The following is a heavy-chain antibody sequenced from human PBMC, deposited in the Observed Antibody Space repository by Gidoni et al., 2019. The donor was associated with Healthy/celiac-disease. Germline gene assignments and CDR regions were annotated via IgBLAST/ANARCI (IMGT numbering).Heavy chain of an antibody. Sequence: QVQLQESGPGLVKPSQTLSLTCPVSVGSISSGGYYWSWIRQHPGKGLEWIGYIYYSGSTYYNPSLKSRVTISVDTSKNQFSLKLSSVTAADTAVYYCARDSRDCPPGGDCYSSHYFDYWGQGTLVTVSS. J-gene: IGHJ4*02. D-gene: IGHD2-21*02. V-gene: IGHV4-31*03. CDR1: VGSISSGGYY. CDR2: IYYSGST. CDR3: ARDSRDCPPGGDCYSSHYFDY.